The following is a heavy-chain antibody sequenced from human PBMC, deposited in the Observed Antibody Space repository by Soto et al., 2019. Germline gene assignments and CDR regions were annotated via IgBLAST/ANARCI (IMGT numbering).Heavy chain of an antibody. CDR1: GYTFTSYG. Sequence: GASVKVSCXASGYTFTSYGISWVRQAPGQGLEWMGWISAYNGNTNYAQKLQGRVTMTTDTSTSTAYMELRSLRSDDTAVYYCARDYDFWSGYFTALPDYWGQGTLVTVSS. CDR3: ARDYDFWSGYFTALPDY. D-gene: IGHD3-3*01. V-gene: IGHV1-18*01. CDR2: ISAYNGNT. J-gene: IGHJ4*02.